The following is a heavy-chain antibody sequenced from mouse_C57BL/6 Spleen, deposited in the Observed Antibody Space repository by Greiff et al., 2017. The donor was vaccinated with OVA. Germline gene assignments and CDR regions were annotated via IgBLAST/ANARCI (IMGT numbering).Heavy chain of an antibody. D-gene: IGHD2-3*01. CDR2: INPNNGGT. J-gene: IGHJ1*03. CDR1: GYTFTDYN. Sequence: VQLKESGPELVKPGASVKIPCKASGYTFTDYNMDWVKQSHGKSLEWIGDINPNNGGTIYNQKFKGKATLTVDKSSSTAYMELRSLTSEDTAVYYCARSRWLRDWYFDVWGTGTTVTVSS. CDR3: ARSRWLRDWYFDV. V-gene: IGHV1-18*01.